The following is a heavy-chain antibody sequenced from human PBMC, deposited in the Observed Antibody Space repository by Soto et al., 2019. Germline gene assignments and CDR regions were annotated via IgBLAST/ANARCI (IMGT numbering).Heavy chain of an antibody. CDR3: ARWGGDLIRGRVDY. V-gene: IGHV1-3*01. Sequence: ASVKVSCKASGYTFTSYAMHWVRQAPGQRLEWMGWINAGNGNTKYSQKFQGRVTITRDTSASTAHMELSSLRSEDTAVYYCARWGGDLIRGRVDYWGQGTLVTVSS. D-gene: IGHD4-17*01. CDR2: INAGNGNT. CDR1: GYTFTSYA. J-gene: IGHJ4*02.